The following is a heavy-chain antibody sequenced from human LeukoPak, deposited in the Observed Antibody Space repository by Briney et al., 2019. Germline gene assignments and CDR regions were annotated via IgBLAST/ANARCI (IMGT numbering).Heavy chain of an antibody. J-gene: IGHJ6*02. CDR1: GGSISSYY. CDR2: IYYSGST. CDR3: AGQVGARIRYYYTSGLDV. D-gene: IGHD1-26*01. Sequence: SETLSLTCTVSGGSISSYYWSWIRQPPGKGLEWIGYIYYSGSTNYNPSLKGRVTISVDTSKNQFSLKLSSVTAADTAVYYCAGQVGARIRYYYTSGLDVWGQGTTVAVSS. V-gene: IGHV4-59*08.